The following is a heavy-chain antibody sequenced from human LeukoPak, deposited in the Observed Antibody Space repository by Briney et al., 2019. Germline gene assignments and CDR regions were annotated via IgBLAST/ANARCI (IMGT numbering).Heavy chain of an antibody. Sequence: SETLSLTCTVSGGSLTGYFWSWIRQPPGKGLEWVGYVFYEGNTNYNPSLKSRVTTSVDTSKNQLSLRLNSVTAADTAVYYCVRQGTITYAYFDSWGQGVPVTVSS. CDR1: GGSLTGYF. J-gene: IGHJ4*02. CDR3: VRQGTITYAYFDS. D-gene: IGHD2-2*01. V-gene: IGHV4-59*08. CDR2: VFYEGNT.